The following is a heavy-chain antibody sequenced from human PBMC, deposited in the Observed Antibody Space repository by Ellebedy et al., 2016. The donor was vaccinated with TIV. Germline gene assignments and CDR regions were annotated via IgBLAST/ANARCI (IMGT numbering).Heavy chain of an antibody. CDR2: IYYTGSA. CDR1: GDPISGSTYY. CDR3: ARDRGGLTYIKDY. Sequence: SETLSLXXSVSGDPISGSTYYWGWVRQPPGKGPEWIASIYYTGSAYYNPSLKSRVTMSVDKSKNQFTLRLTSVTAADTAVYYCARDRGGLTYIKDYWGQGTLVTVSS. D-gene: IGHD3-10*01. V-gene: IGHV4-39*06. J-gene: IGHJ4*02.